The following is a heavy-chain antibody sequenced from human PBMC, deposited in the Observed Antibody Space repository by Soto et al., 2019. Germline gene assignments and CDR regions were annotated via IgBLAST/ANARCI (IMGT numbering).Heavy chain of an antibody. D-gene: IGHD4-17*01. CDR2: IWYDGSNK. V-gene: IGHV3-33*01. CDR3: ARDQLYTVANMGCFDY. J-gene: IGHJ4*02. Sequence: QVQLVESGGGVVQPGRSLRLSCAASGFTFSSYGMHWVRQAPGKGLEWVAVIWYDGSNKYYADSVKGRFTISRDNSKNTLYLQMNSLRAEDTAVYYCARDQLYTVANMGCFDYWGQGTLVTVSS. CDR1: GFTFSSYG.